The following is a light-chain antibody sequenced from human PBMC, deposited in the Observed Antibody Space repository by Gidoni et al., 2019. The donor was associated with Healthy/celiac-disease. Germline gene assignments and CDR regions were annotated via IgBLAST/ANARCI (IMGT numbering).Light chain of an antibody. CDR1: QSVSSSY. CDR3: QQYGSSPLT. Sequence: GERATLSCRASQSVSSSYLAWYQQKPGQAPRLLIYGASSRATGIPDRFSGSGSGTDFTLTISRLEPEDVAVYYCQQYGSSPLTFGGGTKVEIK. V-gene: IGKV3-20*01. J-gene: IGKJ4*01. CDR2: GAS.